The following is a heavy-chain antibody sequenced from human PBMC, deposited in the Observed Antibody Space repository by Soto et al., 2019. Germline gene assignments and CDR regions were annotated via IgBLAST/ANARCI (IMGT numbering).Heavy chain of an antibody. V-gene: IGHV1-18*01. J-gene: IGHJ4*02. CDR3: ARPLGGYGESALPLNY. D-gene: IGHD4-17*01. CDR1: GYIFTGYG. CDR2: ISAYNGNT. Sequence: QVQLVQSGAEVKRPGASVKVSCKASGYIFTGYGIAWVRQAPGQGLEWMGWISAYNGNTLQTQKFQHRLTMTTDSSVNAAYMELRSLRSDDTAVYYCARPLGGYGESALPLNYWGQGTLVTVSS.